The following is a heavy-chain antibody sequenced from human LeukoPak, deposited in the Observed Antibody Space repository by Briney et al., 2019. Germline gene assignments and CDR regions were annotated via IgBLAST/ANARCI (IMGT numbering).Heavy chain of an antibody. CDR1: GYTFTNHG. D-gene: IGHD3-22*01. CDR3: ARVHDSSGHVYSYYGMDV. J-gene: IGHJ6*02. V-gene: IGHV1-18*01. Sequence: ASVKVSCKASGYTFTNHGVSWVRQAPGQGLEWMGWISAYKGNTNYAQKFQGRVTMTTDTSTSTAYMDLRSLRSDDTAVYYCARVHDSSGHVYSYYGMDVWGRGTTVTVSS. CDR2: ISAYKGNT.